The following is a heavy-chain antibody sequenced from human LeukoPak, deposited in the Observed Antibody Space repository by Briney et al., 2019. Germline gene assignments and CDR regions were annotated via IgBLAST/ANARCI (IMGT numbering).Heavy chain of an antibody. CDR1: GFTFSSYA. V-gene: IGHV3-23*01. CDR3: ARHDSFIPY. D-gene: IGHD5-18*01. CDR2: ISGSGGST. Sequence: GGSLRLSCAASGFTFSSYAMSWVRQAPGKGLEWVSAISGSGGSTYYADSVKGRFTISRDNSKNTLYLQMNSLRADDTAVYFCARHDSFIPYWGQGTLVTVSS. J-gene: IGHJ4*02.